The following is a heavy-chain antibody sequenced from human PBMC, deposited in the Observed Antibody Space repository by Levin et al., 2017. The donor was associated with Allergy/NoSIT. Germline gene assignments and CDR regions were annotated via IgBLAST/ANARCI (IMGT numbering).Heavy chain of an antibody. J-gene: IGHJ4*02. D-gene: IGHD6-6*01. V-gene: IGHV3-73*01. CDR2: IRSKANDYAT. CDR1: GFTFSGSA. CDR3: TPWGQPQGQLGY. Sequence: PGGSLRLSCAASGFTFSGSAMHWVRQASGKGLEWVGRIRSKANDYATAYAASVKGRFTIFRDDSKNTAYLQMDSLKTEDTAVYYCTPWGQPQGQLGYWGQGTLVTVFS.